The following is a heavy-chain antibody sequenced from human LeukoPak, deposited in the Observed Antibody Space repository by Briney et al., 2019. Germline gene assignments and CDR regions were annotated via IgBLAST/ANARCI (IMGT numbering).Heavy chain of an antibody. V-gene: IGHV4-61*01. J-gene: IGHJ6*03. CDR3: AGQGGYSYGYYYYYYMDV. CDR1: GGSISSNSYY. D-gene: IGHD5-18*01. Sequence: SETLSLTCTVSGGSISSNSYYWSWIRQPPGKGLEWIGYIYYSGSTNYNPSLKSRVTISVDTSKNQFSLKLSSVTAADTAVYYCAGQGGYSYGYYYYYYMDVWGKGTTVTVSS. CDR2: IYYSGST.